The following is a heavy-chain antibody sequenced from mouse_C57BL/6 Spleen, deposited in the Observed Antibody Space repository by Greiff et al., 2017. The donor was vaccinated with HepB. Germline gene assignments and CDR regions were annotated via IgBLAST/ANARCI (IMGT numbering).Heavy chain of an antibody. CDR2: IRLKSDNYAT. CDR1: GFTFSNYW. V-gene: IGHV6-3*01. D-gene: IGHD1-1*01. Sequence: EVKVEESGGGLVQPGGSMKLSCVASGFTFSNYWMNWVRQSPEKGLEWVAQIRLKSDNYATDYAESVKGKFTISRDDSKSSVYLQMNNLRAEDTGIYYCRSSQYYFDYWGQGTTLTVSS. CDR3: RSSQYYFDY. J-gene: IGHJ2*01.